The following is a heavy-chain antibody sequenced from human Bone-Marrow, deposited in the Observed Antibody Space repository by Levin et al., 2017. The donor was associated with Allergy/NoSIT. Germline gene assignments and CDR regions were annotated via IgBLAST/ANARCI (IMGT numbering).Heavy chain of an antibody. V-gene: IGHV1-69*01. CDR3: ARSSGGYSYPDYHYYYMDV. D-gene: IGHD3-22*01. CDR2: SIPVLDTV. J-gene: IGHJ6*03. CDR1: GGTFVSYA. Sequence: PGESLKISCEASGGTFVSYAISWVRQAPGQGLEWMGGSIPVLDTVKYAQKFQGRLTITVDDSTSTAYMDLSGLTSEDTAIYYCARSSGGYSYPDYHYYYMDVWGKGTTVTVSS.